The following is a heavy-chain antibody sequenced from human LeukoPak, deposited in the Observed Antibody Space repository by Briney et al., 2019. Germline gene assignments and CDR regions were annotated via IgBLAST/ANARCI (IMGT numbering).Heavy chain of an antibody. Sequence: PGGYLRLSCAASGFTFSSYGMHWVRQAPGKGLEWVAVISYDGSNKYYADSVKGRFTISRDNSKNTLYLQMNSLRAEDTAVYYCAKVRGQYSSSWYTRYYYYYGMDVWGKGTTVTVSS. CDR1: GFTFSSYG. CDR3: AKVRGQYSSSWYTRYYYYYGMDV. CDR2: ISYDGSNK. D-gene: IGHD6-13*01. J-gene: IGHJ6*04. V-gene: IGHV3-30*18.